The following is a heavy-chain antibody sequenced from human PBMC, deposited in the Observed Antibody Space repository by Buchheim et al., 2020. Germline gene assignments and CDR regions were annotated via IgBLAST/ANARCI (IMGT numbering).Heavy chain of an antibody. CDR2: ISGSGGSK. J-gene: IGHJ4*02. Sequence: EVQLVESGGGLVQPGGSLRLSCAASGFTFRSYAMSWVRQATGKGLEWVSAISGSGGSKYYADSVKGRFTIFRDNYKNTLYLQMNSLRAEDTAVYYCAKDGRALRGYDSSGRAFDYWGQGTL. D-gene: IGHD3-22*01. V-gene: IGHV3-23*04. CDR1: GFTFRSYA. CDR3: AKDGRALRGYDSSGRAFDY.